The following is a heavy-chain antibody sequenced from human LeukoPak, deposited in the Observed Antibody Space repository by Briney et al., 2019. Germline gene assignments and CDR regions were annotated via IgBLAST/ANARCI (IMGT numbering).Heavy chain of an antibody. J-gene: IGHJ4*02. CDR3: ARDRWSYDPQGGFDC. Sequence: GGSLRLSCAAPGFSFSSNWMGWVRQAPGKGLEWVAHIKRDGSQKYYLDSVKGRFTLSRDNAKNSLYLQMNSLRAEDTAVYYCARDRWSYDPQGGFDCWGQGTLVTVSS. V-gene: IGHV3-7*03. D-gene: IGHD3-22*01. CDR1: GFSFSSNW. CDR2: IKRDGSQK.